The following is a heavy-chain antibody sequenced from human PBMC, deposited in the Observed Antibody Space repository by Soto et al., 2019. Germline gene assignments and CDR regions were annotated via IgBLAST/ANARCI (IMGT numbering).Heavy chain of an antibody. Sequence: SETLSLTCSVAGGSISGSYWRWIRQSPGKGLEWLGYVYYTGSTNYSPSHRRRVSISVDTSKNEFSLRLSSVTAADTAVYFCARSVAVPGAHIDYWGQGTQVTGAS. CDR2: VYYTGST. CDR3: ARSVAVPGAHIDY. CDR1: GGSISGSY. D-gene: IGHD6-19*01. V-gene: IGHV4-59*01. J-gene: IGHJ4*02.